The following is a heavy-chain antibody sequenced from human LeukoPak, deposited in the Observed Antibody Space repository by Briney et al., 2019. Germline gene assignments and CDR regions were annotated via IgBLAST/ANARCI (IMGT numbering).Heavy chain of an antibody. D-gene: IGHD3-10*01. CDR3: ARGITMVRGVPSKYYFDY. V-gene: IGHV4-34*01. Sequence: SETLSLTCAVYGGSFSGYFWSWIRQPPGKGLEWIGEINHSGSINYNPSLKSRVTISVDTSKNQFSLKLSSVTAADTAVYYCARGITMVRGVPSKYYFDYWGQGTLDTVFS. J-gene: IGHJ4*02. CDR2: INHSGSI. CDR1: GGSFSGYF.